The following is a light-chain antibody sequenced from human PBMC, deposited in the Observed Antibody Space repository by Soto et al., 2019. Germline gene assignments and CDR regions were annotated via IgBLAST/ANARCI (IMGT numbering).Light chain of an antibody. Sequence: CVLTQPASVTGSPGQSITISCTGTSSDVGGYNYVSWYQQHPGKVPRLMIYDVSNRPSGVSNRFSGSKSGNTASLTISGLQAEDEADYYRSSYTSSNTPIFGGGTKVTVL. CDR2: DVS. CDR1: SSDVGGYNY. V-gene: IGLV2-14*03. CDR3: SSYTSSNTPI. J-gene: IGLJ2*01.